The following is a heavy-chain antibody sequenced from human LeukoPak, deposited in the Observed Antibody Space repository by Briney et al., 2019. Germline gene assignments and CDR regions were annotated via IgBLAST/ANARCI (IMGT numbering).Heavy chain of an antibody. CDR3: PRRGGYFFDY. CDR1: GFTFSGYA. D-gene: IGHD4-23*01. Sequence: GGSLRLSCVASGFTFSGYAMHWVRQAPGKRLEYLSAVSSNGDSTYYANSVKGRFTISRDNSKNTLYLQMGSLRAEDMAVYYCPRRGGYFFDYWGQGTLVTVSS. V-gene: IGHV3-64*01. CDR2: VSSNGDST. J-gene: IGHJ4*02.